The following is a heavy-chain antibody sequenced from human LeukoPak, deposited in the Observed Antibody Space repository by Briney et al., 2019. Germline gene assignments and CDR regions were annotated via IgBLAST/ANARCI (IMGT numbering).Heavy chain of an antibody. CDR1: GFTFSDYY. CDR2: ISSSSSYT. CDR3: ARVGLIGDYVDY. D-gene: IGHD4-17*01. J-gene: IGHJ4*02. Sequence: GGSLRLSCAASGFTFSDYYMSWIRQAPGKGLEWVSYISSSSSYTNYADSVKGRFTISRDNAKNSLYLQMNSLRAEDTAEYYCARVGLIGDYVDYWGQGTLVTVSS. V-gene: IGHV3-11*06.